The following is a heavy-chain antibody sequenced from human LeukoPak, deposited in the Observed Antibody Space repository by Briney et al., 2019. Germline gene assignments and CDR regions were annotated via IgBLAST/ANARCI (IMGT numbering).Heavy chain of an antibody. Sequence: SETLSLTCTVSGGSISSSSYYWSWIRQPPGKGLEWIGYIYYSGSTNYNPSLKSRVTISVDTSKNQFSLKLSSVTAADTAVYYCASGSIAAAGTQYFDYWGQGTLVTVSS. V-gene: IGHV4-61*01. J-gene: IGHJ4*02. CDR3: ASGSIAAAGTQYFDY. CDR2: IYYSGST. CDR1: GGSISSSSYY. D-gene: IGHD6-13*01.